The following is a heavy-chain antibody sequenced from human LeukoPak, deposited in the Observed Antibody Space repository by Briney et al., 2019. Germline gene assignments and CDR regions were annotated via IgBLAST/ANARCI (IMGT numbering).Heavy chain of an antibody. CDR2: INPNSGGT. D-gene: IGHD2-2*01. CDR1: GYTFTAYY. Sequence: ASVKVSCKASGYTFTAYYMHWVRQAPGQGLEWMGWINPNSGGTNYAQKFQGRVTMTRDTSISTAYMELSRLRSDDTAVYYCASSIVYCSSTSCYFNWGQGTLVTVPS. V-gene: IGHV1-2*02. CDR3: ASSIVYCSSTSCYFN. J-gene: IGHJ4*02.